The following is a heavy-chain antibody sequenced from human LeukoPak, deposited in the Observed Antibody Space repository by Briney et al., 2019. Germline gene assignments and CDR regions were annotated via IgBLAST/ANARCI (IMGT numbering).Heavy chain of an antibody. J-gene: IGHJ3*02. Sequence: GGSLRLSCAASGFTFSSYWMSWVRQAPGKGLEWVANIKQDGSEKYYVDSVKGRFTISRDNAKNSLYLQMNSLRAEDTAVYYCARDLKYYDILTGYYEGENAFDIWGQGTMVTVSS. CDR1: GFTFSSYW. CDR2: IKQDGSEK. V-gene: IGHV3-7*01. CDR3: ARDLKYYDILTGYYEGENAFDI. D-gene: IGHD3-9*01.